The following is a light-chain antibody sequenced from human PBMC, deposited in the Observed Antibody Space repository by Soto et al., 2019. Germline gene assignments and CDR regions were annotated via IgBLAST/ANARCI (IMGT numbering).Light chain of an antibody. J-gene: IGLJ1*01. CDR2: EVS. CDR1: SSDVGGYNY. V-gene: IGLV2-14*01. Sequence: QSVLTQPASVSGSPRQSITISCTGTSSDVGGYNYVSWYQQHPGKAPKLTIYEVSNRPSGVSNRFSGSKSGNTASLTISGLQAEDEADYYCSSYTSSSTLPYVFGTGTKVTVL. CDR3: SSYTSSSTLPYV.